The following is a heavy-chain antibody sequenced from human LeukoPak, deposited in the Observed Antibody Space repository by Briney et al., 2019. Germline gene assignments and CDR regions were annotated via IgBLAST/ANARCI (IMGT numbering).Heavy chain of an antibody. Sequence: GASVKVSCKASGGTFSSYAISWVRQAPGQGLKWMGGIIPIFGTANYAQKFQGRVTITTDESTSTAYMELSSLRSEDTAVYYCARVYYGSGSYLDYWGQGTLVTVSS. CDR2: IIPIFGTA. D-gene: IGHD3-10*01. V-gene: IGHV1-69*05. CDR3: ARVYYGSGSYLDY. J-gene: IGHJ4*02. CDR1: GGTFSSYA.